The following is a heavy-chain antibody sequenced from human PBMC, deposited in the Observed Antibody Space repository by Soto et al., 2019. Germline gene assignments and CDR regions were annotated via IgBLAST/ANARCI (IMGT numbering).Heavy chain of an antibody. Sequence: GGSLRLSCAASGFTFSGSAIHWVRQASGKGLEWVGRIRSKGNNYATGYAASVKGRFTISRDDSKNTAYLQMNSLNTEDTAVYYCTRAHLLVTDHWGQGTLVTVSS. CDR3: TRAHLLVTDH. D-gene: IGHD3-10*01. J-gene: IGHJ4*02. CDR2: IRSKGNNYAT. CDR1: GFTFSGSA. V-gene: IGHV3-73*01.